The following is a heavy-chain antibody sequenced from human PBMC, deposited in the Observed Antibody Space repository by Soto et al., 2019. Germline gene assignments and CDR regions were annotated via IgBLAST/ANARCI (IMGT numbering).Heavy chain of an antibody. J-gene: IGHJ4*02. CDR2: VYYSGST. CDR1: GGSVSSSSYY. CDR3: GRLEGLATISYYFDY. D-gene: IGHD3-9*01. Sequence: QLQLQESGPGLVKPSETLSLTCTVSGGSVSSSSYYWGWVRQPPGKGLEWIGSVYYSGSTYYNPSLESRVTISVDKSKNQFSLKLMSLSAADTAVYYCGRLEGLATISYYFDYWGPGALVTVS. V-gene: IGHV4-39*01.